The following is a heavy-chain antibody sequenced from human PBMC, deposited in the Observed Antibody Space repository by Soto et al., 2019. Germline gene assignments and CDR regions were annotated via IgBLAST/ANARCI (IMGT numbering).Heavy chain of an antibody. V-gene: IGHV1-69*05. J-gene: IGHJ6*02. CDR1: GGTFSSYA. D-gene: IGHD2-2*01. CDR3: ARHDCISSSCYYYYYSAMDV. Sequence: QVQLVQSGAEVKKPGSSVKVSCKTSGGTFSSYAISWVRQAPGQGLEWMGGIIPIFDTANYAQKFQGRVTIAPDESSSPAYMELSSLRSEDTAVYYCARHDCISSSCYYYYYSAMDVWGQGPTVTVSS. CDR2: IIPIFDTA.